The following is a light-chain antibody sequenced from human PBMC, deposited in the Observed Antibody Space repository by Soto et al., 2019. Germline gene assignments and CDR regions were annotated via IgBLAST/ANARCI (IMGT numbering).Light chain of an antibody. CDR3: TSYTSSNPYV. CDR2: EVS. J-gene: IGLJ1*01. V-gene: IGLV2-18*02. CDR1: SSDVGSYNH. Sequence: QSVLTQPPSVSGSPGQSVTISCTGTSSDVGSYNHVSWYQQPPGTAPKLMIYEVSNRPSGVPDRFSGSKSGNTASLTISGLQAEDEADYYCTSYTSSNPYVFGTGTKVTVL.